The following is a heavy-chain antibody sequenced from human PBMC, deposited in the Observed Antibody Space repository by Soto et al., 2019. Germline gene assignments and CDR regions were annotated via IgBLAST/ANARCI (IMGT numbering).Heavy chain of an antibody. V-gene: IGHV3-7*01. CDR2: IKQDGSEK. D-gene: IGHD3-22*01. CDR3: ASRVGHHYYDSSGYGPRDGYAI. CDR1: GFTFSSYW. J-gene: IGHJ3*02. Sequence: SGGSLRLCCAASGFTFSSYWMSWVRQAPGKGLEWVANIKQDGSEKYYVDSVKGRFTISRDNAKNSLYLQMNSLRAEDTAVYYWASRVGHHYYDSSGYGPRDGYAIWGQGTMVT.